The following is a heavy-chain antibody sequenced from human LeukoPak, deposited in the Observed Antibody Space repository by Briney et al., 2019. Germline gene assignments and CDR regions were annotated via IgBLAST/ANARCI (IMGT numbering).Heavy chain of an antibody. Sequence: GGSLRLSCAASGFTVSSNYMSWVRQAPGKGLEWVSVIYSGGSTYYADSVKGGFTISRDNSKNTLYLQMNSLRAEDTAVYYCAKLWFGELTDAFDIWGQGTMVTVSS. V-gene: IGHV3-53*01. CDR1: GFTVSSNY. J-gene: IGHJ3*02. D-gene: IGHD3-10*01. CDR3: AKLWFGELTDAFDI. CDR2: IYSGGST.